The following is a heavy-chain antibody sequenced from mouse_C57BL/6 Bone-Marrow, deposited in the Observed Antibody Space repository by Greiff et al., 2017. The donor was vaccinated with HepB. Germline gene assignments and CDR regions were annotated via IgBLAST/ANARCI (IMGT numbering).Heavy chain of an antibody. D-gene: IGHD1-1*01. J-gene: IGHJ1*03. CDR1: GFTFSDYG. CDR2: ISSGSSTI. V-gene: IGHV5-17*01. Sequence: EVQLVESGGGLVKPGGSLKLSCAASGFTFSDYGMHWVRQAPEKGLEWVAYISSGSSTIYYADTVKGRFPIARDNVKNTLFLQMTSLRSEDTAMYYCAKGYCYYGSSYWYFDVWGTGTTVTVSS. CDR3: AKGYCYYGSSYWYFDV.